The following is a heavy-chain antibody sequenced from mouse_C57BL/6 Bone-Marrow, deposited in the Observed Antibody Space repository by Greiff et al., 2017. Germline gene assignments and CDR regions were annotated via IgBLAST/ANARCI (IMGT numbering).Heavy chain of an antibody. D-gene: IGHD1-1*01. CDR2: IDPSDSYT. Sequence: VQLQQPGAELVRPGTSVKLSCKASGYTFTSYWMHWVKQRPGQGLEWIGVIDPSDSYTNYNQKFKGKATLTVDTSSSTAYMQLRSLTSEDSAVYYCARRTTVRGDYWGQGTTLTVSS. CDR3: ARRTTVRGDY. CDR1: GYTFTSYW. V-gene: IGHV1-59*01. J-gene: IGHJ2*01.